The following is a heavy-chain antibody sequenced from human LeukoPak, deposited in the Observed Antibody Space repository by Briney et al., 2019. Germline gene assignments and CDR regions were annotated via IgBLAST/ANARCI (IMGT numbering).Heavy chain of an antibody. J-gene: IGHJ4*02. D-gene: IGHD2-15*01. V-gene: IGHV3-53*01. CDR1: GFTVSNNY. CDR3: VRDSYCSGGSCHVSY. CDR2: IYSGGST. Sequence: GGSLRLSCEASGFTVSNNYISWVRQAPGKGLEWVSVIYSGGSTYYADSVKGRFTISRDNSKNTLYLQMNSLRAEDTAVYYCVRDSYCSGGSCHVSYWGQGTLVTVSS.